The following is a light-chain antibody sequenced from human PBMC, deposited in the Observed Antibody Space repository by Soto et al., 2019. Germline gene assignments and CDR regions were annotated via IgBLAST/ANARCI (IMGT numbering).Light chain of an antibody. CDR2: DVT. Sequence: QSALTHPRWVSVSPGQSVTISCTGTSSDVGVYNYVSLYQQHPGKAPKLMIYDVTKRPSGVPDRFSGSKSANTASLTISGLQAEDEADYYCCSYAGSYTFVFGTGTKVTVL. CDR1: SSDVGVYNY. CDR3: CSYAGSYTFV. J-gene: IGLJ1*01. V-gene: IGLV2-11*01.